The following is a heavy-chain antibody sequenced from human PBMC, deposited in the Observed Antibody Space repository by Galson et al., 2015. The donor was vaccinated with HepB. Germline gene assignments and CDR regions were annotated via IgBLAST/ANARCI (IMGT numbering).Heavy chain of an antibody. CDR3: AKDDAGIGMSY. J-gene: IGHJ4*02. CDR2: IKLDGSDK. D-gene: IGHD6-13*01. V-gene: IGHV3-7*03. Sequence: SLRLSCAASGFIFGSYWMSWVRQAPGKGLEWVANIKLDGSDKYYVDSVWGRFTISRDNAKNSLYLQMNNLRAEDTAIYYCAKDDAGIGMSYWGRGTLVTVFS. CDR1: GFIFGSYW.